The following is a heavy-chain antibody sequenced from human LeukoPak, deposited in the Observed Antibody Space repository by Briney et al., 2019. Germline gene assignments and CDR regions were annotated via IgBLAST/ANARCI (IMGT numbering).Heavy chain of an antibody. Sequence: GGSLRLSCAASGFTVSSNYMSWVRQAPGKALEWVSVIYSGGSTYYADSVKGRFTISRDNSKNTLYLQMNSLRAEDTAVYYCARVTMVRGVISFDYWGQGTLVTVSS. CDR1: GFTVSSNY. CDR2: IYSGGST. CDR3: ARVTMVRGVISFDY. J-gene: IGHJ4*02. V-gene: IGHV3-53*01. D-gene: IGHD3-10*01.